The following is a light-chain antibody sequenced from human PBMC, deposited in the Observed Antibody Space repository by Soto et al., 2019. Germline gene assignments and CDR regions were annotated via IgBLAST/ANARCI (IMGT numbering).Light chain of an antibody. Sequence: EIQMTQSPSSLSASVGDGVTITCRASHNVSTYLHWYQQKPGKAPNLLIYGASTLQKGVPSRFSGNGSGTVFTLTISSLQPEDLATYYCQQSNNYFTFGPGTKVDIK. V-gene: IGKV1-9*01. J-gene: IGKJ3*01. CDR2: GAS. CDR1: HNVSTY. CDR3: QQSNNYFT.